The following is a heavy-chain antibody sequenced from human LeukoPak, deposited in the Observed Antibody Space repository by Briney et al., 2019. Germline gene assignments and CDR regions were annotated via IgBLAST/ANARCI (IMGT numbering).Heavy chain of an antibody. J-gene: IGHJ4*02. CDR2: IYSSGST. V-gene: IGHV4-59*12. CDR1: GGSMSSYY. D-gene: IGHD6-19*01. Sequence: PSETLSLTCTVSGGSMSSYYWSWIRQPPGKGLEWIGYIYSSGSTNYNPSLKSRVTISVDSSKNQFSLKLSSVTAADTAVYYCARRFGASGWVDYWGQGTLVTVSS. CDR3: ARRFGASGWVDY.